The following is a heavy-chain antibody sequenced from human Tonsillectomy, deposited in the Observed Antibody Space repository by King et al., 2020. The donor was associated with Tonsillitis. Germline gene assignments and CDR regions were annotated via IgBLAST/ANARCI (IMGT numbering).Heavy chain of an antibody. CDR2: IYYSGST. Sequence: QLQESGPGLVKPSQTLSLTCAVSGGSISSGGYSWSWIRQPPGQGLEWIGYIYYSGSTYYNPSLKSRVTISVDTSKNQFSLKLSSVTAADTAVYYCARAAYCSSTSCYDWFDPWGQGTLVTVSS. CDR1: GGSISSGGYS. V-gene: IGHV4-30-4*07. D-gene: IGHD2-2*01. CDR3: ARAAYCSSTSCYDWFDP. J-gene: IGHJ5*02.